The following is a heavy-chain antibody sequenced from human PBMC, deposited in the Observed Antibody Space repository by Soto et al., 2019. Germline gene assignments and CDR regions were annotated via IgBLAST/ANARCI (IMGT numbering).Heavy chain of an antibody. Sequence: XXSLRLSCAASGFTVSNSYMSWVRQAPGKGMEWVSXISGSXGSTSYADSVXXRFTISRXXSKNTLYMQMNSLRAEDKAVYYCAKDERAYFDYWGQGTLVTVYS. CDR2: ISGSXGST. V-gene: IGHV3-23*01. D-gene: IGHD6-25*01. CDR1: GFTVSNSY. J-gene: IGHJ4*02. CDR3: AKDERAYFDY.